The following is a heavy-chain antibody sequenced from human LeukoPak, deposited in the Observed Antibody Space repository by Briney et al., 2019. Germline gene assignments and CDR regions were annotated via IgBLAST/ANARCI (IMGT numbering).Heavy chain of an antibody. CDR1: GYTFTSYA. V-gene: IGHV1-3*01. CDR2: INAGNGNT. D-gene: IGHD3-10*01. Sequence: ASVKVSCKASGYTFTSYAMHWVRQAPGQRLEWMGWINAGNGNTKYSQEFQGRVTITRDTSASTAYMELSSLRSEDTAVYYCARVGWFGETPSIGWFEPWGQGTLVTVSS. J-gene: IGHJ5*02. CDR3: ARVGWFGETPSIGWFEP.